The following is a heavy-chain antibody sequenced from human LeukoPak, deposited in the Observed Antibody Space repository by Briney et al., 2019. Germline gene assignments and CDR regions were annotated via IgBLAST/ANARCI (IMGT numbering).Heavy chain of an antibody. CDR3: AREGGYQYYYAMDV. CDR2: ISSSSCYI. J-gene: IGHJ6*02. D-gene: IGHD3-16*01. V-gene: IGHV3-21*01. Sequence: GGSLRLSCAASGFTFSKNWLHWVRNAPGKGLVWVSSISSSSCYIFYADSVKGRFTISRDNAKNSLYLQMSSLRAEDAAVYYCAREGGYQYYYAMDVWGQGTTVTVSS. CDR1: GFTFSKNW.